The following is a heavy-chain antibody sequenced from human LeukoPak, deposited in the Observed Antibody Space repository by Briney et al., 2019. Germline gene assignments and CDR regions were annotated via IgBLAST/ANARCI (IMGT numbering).Heavy chain of an antibody. V-gene: IGHV4-28*01. Sequence: SETLSLTCAVSGYSISRSNWWGWIRQPPGKGLEWIGHIYYSGSTFYNPSLKSRVTMSVDTSKSQFSLKLSSLTAVDTAVYYCARLCSGSFYYFDSWGQGTLVTVSS. J-gene: IGHJ4*02. CDR3: ARLCSGSFYYFDS. D-gene: IGHD1-26*01. CDR1: GYSISRSNW. CDR2: IYYSGST.